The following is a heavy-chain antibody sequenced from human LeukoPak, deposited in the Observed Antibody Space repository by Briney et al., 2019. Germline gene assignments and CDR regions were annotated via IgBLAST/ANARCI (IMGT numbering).Heavy chain of an antibody. CDR3: ARDGVDGTFETDYYYYMDV. Sequence: GGSLRLSCAASGFTFSSYWMSWVRQAPGKGLEWVANIKQDGSEKYYVDSVKGRFTISRDNAKNSLYLQMNSLRAEDTAVYYCARDGVDGTFETDYYYYMDVWGKGTTVTVSS. V-gene: IGHV3-7*01. J-gene: IGHJ6*03. CDR1: GFTFSSYW. CDR2: IKQDGSEK. D-gene: IGHD6-19*01.